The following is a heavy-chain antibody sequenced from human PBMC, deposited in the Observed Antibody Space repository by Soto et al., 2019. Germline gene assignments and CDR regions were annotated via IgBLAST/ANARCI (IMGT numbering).Heavy chain of an antibody. J-gene: IGHJ3*02. CDR2: ISSSGTGI. CDR1: GFKFRDYY. V-gene: IGHV3-11*01. Sequence: SLRLSCAASGFKFRDYYMTWIRQAPGKGLEWVSYISSSGTGIYYPDSVKGRFTISRDNAKNSLYLQMSSLRAEDTAVYYCARAFSDAFDIWGQGTMVTVS. CDR3: ARAFSDAFDI.